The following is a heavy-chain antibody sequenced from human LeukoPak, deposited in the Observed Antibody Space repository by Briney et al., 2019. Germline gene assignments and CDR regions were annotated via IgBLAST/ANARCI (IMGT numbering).Heavy chain of an antibody. J-gene: IGHJ4*02. CDR2: IIPILGIA. CDR3: ARDAGTTRGHTIDY. D-gene: IGHD1-1*01. Sequence: GASVKVSCKASGGAFSSYTISWVRQAPGQGLGWMGRIIPILGIANYAQRFQGRVTITADKSTSPAYMELSSLRSEGTAVYYCARDAGTTRGHTIDYWGQGTLVTVSS. V-gene: IGHV1-69*04. CDR1: GGAFSSYT.